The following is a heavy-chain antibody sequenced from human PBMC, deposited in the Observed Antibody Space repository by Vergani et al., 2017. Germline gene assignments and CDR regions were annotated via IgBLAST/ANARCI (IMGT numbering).Heavy chain of an antibody. Sequence: EVQLLESGGGLVQPGGSLRLSCVVSGLHYSSYAMSWVRQAPGKGLEWVSGITGSGDASYYADSVKGRCTISRDNSKKTVTLELKSVRGEDTAVYYCARGLGVAKFNFDYWGQGTLVTVSS. V-gene: IGHV3-23*01. CDR3: ARGLGVAKFNFDY. D-gene: IGHD2-15*01. CDR1: GLHYSSYA. CDR2: ITGSGDAS. J-gene: IGHJ4*02.